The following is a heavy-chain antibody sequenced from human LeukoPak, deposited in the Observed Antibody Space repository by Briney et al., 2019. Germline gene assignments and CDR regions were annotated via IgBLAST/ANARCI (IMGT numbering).Heavy chain of an antibody. J-gene: IGHJ4*02. CDR2: IYYSGST. D-gene: IGHD5-24*01. CDR3: ASVDGYNHRYGY. V-gene: IGHV4-39*07. Sequence: PSETLSLTCTVSGGSISSSGYYWGWIRQPPGKGLEWIGSIYYSGSTFDNPSLKSRVTISVDTSKNQFSLKLSSVTAADTAVYYCASVDGYNHRYGYWGQGTLVTVSS. CDR1: GGSISSSGYY.